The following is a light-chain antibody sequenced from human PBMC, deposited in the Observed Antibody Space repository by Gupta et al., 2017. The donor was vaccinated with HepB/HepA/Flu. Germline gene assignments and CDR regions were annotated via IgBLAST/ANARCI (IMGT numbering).Light chain of an antibody. CDR3: QNYNNVPLFT. V-gene: IGKV1-27*01. J-gene: IGKJ3*01. CDR2: AAS. Sequence: DIQMTQSPSSLSASVGDRVTITCRASQGITNYLAWYQQKPGKVPRLLIYAASTLQSGVPSRFSGSGSGTDFTLTISSLQPEDVATYYCQNYNNVPLFTFGHGTKVDIK. CDR1: QGITNY.